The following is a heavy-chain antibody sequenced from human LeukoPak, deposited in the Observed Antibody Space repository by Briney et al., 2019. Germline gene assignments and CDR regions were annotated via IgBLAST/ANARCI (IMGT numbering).Heavy chain of an antibody. CDR1: GFTFSSYA. D-gene: IGHD1-26*01. Sequence: GGSLGLSCVASGFTFSSYAMSWVRQAPGKGLEWVSAISGSGVTTHYAGSVKGRFSISRDNSKNTLYLQMNSLRAEDTALYYCAKKVVVGATSPYSDFQDWGQGTLVTVSS. V-gene: IGHV3-23*01. J-gene: IGHJ1*01. CDR2: ISGSGVTT. CDR3: AKKVVVGATSPYSDFQD.